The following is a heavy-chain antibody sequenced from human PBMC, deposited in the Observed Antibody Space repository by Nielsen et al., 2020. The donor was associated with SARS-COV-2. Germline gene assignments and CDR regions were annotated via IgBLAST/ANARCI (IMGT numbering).Heavy chain of an antibody. V-gene: IGHV4-61*08. J-gene: IGHJ6*03. CDR2: IYYSGST. CDR1: GGSISSGDYY. CDR3: ARSISSSLYMDV. D-gene: IGHD6-6*01. Sequence: SETLSLTCTVSGGSISSGDYYWSWIRQPPGKGLEWIGYIYYSGSTNYNPSLKSRVTISVDTSKNQFSLKLSSVTAADTAVYYCARSISSSLYMDVWGKGTTVTVSS.